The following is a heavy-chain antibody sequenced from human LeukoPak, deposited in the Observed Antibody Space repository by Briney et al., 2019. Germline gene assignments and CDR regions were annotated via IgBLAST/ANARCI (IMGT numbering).Heavy chain of an antibody. CDR2: IWYDGSNK. CDR1: GFTFSSYG. J-gene: IGHJ4*02. Sequence: GGSLRLSCAASGFTFSSYGMHWVRQAPGKGLEWVAVIWYDGSNKYYADSVKGRFTISRDNSKNTLYLQMNSLRAEDTAVYYCAKVKGQSSSWNVPFDYWGQGTLVTVSS. V-gene: IGHV3-33*06. D-gene: IGHD6-13*01. CDR3: AKVKGQSSSWNVPFDY.